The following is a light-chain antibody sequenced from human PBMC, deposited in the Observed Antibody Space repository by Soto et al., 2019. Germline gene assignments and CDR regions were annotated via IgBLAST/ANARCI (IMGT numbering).Light chain of an antibody. CDR2: AAS. Sequence: DIQMTQSPSTLSASVGDRVTITCRASQGISTWLAWYQQKPGEAPELLIYAASSLQSGVPSRFSGSGSGTDFTLTINSLQPDDSATYYCQQYHTYWWTFGQGTKVDI. CDR1: QGISTW. J-gene: IGKJ1*01. V-gene: IGKV1D-16*01. CDR3: QQYHTYWWT.